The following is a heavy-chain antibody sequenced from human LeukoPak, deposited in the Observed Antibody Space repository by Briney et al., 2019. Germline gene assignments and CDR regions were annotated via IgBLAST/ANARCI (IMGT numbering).Heavy chain of an antibody. V-gene: IGHV1-18*01. CDR1: GYTFTSYG. CDR3: ARHDLTGYYNVISYYYYMDV. D-gene: IGHD3-9*01. CDR2: ISAYSANT. Sequence: ASVNLSCNASGYTFTSYGISWVRQPPGQGLEWMGWISAYSANTNYAQKLEGRVTMTTDTSTSTDYMELRSLRSDDKAVYYCARHDLTGYYNVISYYYYMDVWGKGTTVTVSS. J-gene: IGHJ6*03.